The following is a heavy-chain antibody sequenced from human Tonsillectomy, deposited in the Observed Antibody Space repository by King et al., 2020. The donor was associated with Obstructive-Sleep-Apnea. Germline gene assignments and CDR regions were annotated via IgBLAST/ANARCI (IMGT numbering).Heavy chain of an antibody. V-gene: IGHV3-7*03. D-gene: IGHD7-27*01. Sequence: QLVQSGGGLVQPGGSLRLSCAASGFTFSNHWMSWVRQAPGKGLEWVAKIKQDGSETYYVDSVKGRFIISRDNAKNSLVLQMNSLRAEDTAVYYCARATAGRTLTGGLDPWGQGTLVTVSS. CDR3: ARATAGRTLTGGLDP. CDR2: IKQDGSET. J-gene: IGHJ5*02. CDR1: GFTFSNHW.